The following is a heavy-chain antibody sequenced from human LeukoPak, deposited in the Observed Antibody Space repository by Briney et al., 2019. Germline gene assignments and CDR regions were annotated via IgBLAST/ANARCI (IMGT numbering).Heavy chain of an antibody. CDR3: AKRALGGGISYYYYMDV. CDR1: EFTFSSYG. D-gene: IGHD2-15*01. V-gene: IGHV3-30*02. J-gene: IGHJ6*03. Sequence: GGSLRLSCAASEFTFSSYGMHWVRQAPGKGLEWVAFIRYDGSNKYYADSVKGRFTISRDNSKNTLYLQMNSLRAEDTAVYYCAKRALGGGISYYYYMDVWGKGTTVTISS. CDR2: IRYDGSNK.